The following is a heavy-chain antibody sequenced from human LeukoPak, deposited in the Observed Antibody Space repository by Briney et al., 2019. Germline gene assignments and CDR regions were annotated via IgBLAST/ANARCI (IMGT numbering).Heavy chain of an antibody. Sequence: ASVKVSCKASGYTFTSYYIHWVRQAPGQGLEWMGIINPSGGSTSYAQKFQGRVTMTRDTSTSTVYMELSSLRSEDTAVYYCARDLSSVDLWSGYYYYFDYWGQGTLVTVSS. CDR1: GYTFTSYY. CDR3: ARDLSSVDLWSGYYYYFDY. CDR2: INPSGGST. J-gene: IGHJ4*02. V-gene: IGHV1-46*03. D-gene: IGHD3-3*01.